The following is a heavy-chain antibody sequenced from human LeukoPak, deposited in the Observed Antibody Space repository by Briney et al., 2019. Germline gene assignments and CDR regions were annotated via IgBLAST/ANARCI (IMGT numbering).Heavy chain of an antibody. Sequence: PGGSLRLSCAASGFTFSSYWMSWVRQAPGKGLEWVANIRQDGSEKYYVDSVKGRFTISRDNAKNSLYLQMNSLRAEDTAVYYCARAGRFLEWYPWTSPFDPWGQGTLVTVSS. D-gene: IGHD3-3*01. V-gene: IGHV3-7*01. CDR3: ARAGRFLEWYPWTSPFDP. CDR1: GFTFSSYW. J-gene: IGHJ5*02. CDR2: IRQDGSEK.